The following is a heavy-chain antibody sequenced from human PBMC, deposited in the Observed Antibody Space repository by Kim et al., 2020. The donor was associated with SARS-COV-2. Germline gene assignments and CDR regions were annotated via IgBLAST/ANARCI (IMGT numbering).Heavy chain of an antibody. CDR3: SRSDDYGSNGYDHY. J-gene: IGHJ4*02. Sequence: GGSLRLSCAASGFTVSSNYMSWVRQAPGKGLEWVSVIYSGGSTYYSASVMSGRTIITHNYTKTLQLQKMSRIGAEAAAFYYSRSDDYGSNGYDHYGGEGT. CDR1: GFTVSSNY. D-gene: IGHD3-22*01. V-gene: IGHV3-53*04. CDR2: IYSGGST.